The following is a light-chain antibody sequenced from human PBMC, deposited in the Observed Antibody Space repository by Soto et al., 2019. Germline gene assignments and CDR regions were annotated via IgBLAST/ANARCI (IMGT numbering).Light chain of an antibody. J-gene: IGLJ2*01. Sequence: QAVVTQPPSASGTPGQRVTISCSGSSSNIGSNYVYWYQQLPGTAPKLLIYRNNQRPSGVPDRFSGSKSGTSASLAISGRRSEDEADYYCAAWDDSLSGYVVFGGGTKLTV. CDR1: SSNIGSNY. CDR3: AAWDDSLSGYVV. CDR2: RNN. V-gene: IGLV1-47*01.